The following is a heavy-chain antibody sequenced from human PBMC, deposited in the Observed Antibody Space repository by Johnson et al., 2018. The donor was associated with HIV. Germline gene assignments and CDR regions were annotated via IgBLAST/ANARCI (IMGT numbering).Heavy chain of an antibody. V-gene: IGHV3-33*08. D-gene: IGHD2-8*01. CDR3: ARGAFLKVYVSDDAFDI. Sequence: QEQLVESGGGLVQPGRSLRLSCAASGFTFDDYAMHWVRQAPGKGLEWVAVIRNDGSNKNYADSVKGRFTISRDNSKNTLYLQLNNLRAEDTAVYYCARGAFLKVYVSDDAFDIWGQGTMVTVSS. CDR1: GFTFDDYA. J-gene: IGHJ3*02. CDR2: IRNDGSNK.